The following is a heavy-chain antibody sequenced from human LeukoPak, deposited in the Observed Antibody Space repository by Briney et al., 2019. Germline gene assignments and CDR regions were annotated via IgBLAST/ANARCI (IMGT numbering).Heavy chain of an antibody. V-gene: IGHV3-33*06. CDR1: GFTFSSYG. CDR3: AKDRGYSGYDCFDY. CDR2: IWYDGSNK. Sequence: QAGGYLRLSCAASGFTFSSYGMHWVRQAPGKGLEWVAVIWYDGSNKYYADSVKGRFTISRDNSRNTLYLQMNSLRAEDTAVYYCAKDRGYSGYDCFDYWGQGTLVTVSS. J-gene: IGHJ4*02. D-gene: IGHD5-12*01.